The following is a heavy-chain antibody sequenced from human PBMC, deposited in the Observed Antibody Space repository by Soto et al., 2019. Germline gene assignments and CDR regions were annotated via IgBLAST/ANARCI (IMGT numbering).Heavy chain of an antibody. V-gene: IGHV1-69*13. CDR3: ARISSVAGNHY. CDR1: GYSFTVYH. J-gene: IGHJ4*01. D-gene: IGHD6-13*01. Sequence: ASVNVSCKASGYSFTVYHMHWVRQAPGQGLEWMGGIIPIFGTANYAQKFQGRVTITADESTSTAYMELSSLRSEDTAVYYCARISSVAGNHYWG. CDR2: IIPIFGTA.